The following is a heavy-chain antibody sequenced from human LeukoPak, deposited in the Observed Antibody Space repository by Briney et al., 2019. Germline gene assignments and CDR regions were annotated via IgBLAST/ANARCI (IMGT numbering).Heavy chain of an antibody. V-gene: IGHV4-59*01. CDR1: GGSISSYY. CDR2: IYYSGST. D-gene: IGHD2-15*01. CDR3: ATLGHCSGGSCGAFDV. J-gene: IGHJ3*01. Sequence: SETQSLTCTVSGGSISSYYWSWIRQPPGKGLEWIGYIYYSGSTNYNPSLKSRVTISVDTSKNQFSLKLSSVTAADTAVYYCATLGHCSGGSCGAFDVWGQGTMVTVSS.